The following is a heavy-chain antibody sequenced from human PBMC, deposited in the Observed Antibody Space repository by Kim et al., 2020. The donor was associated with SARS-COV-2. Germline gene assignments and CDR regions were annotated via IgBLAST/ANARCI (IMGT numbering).Heavy chain of an antibody. CDR1: GGSINSYY. CDR2: IYASGRT. V-gene: IGHV4-4*07. CDR3: ARADDCGGVCNDRWFDP. J-gene: IGHJ5*02. D-gene: IGHD2-21*01. Sequence: SETLSLTCTVSGGSINSYYWSWIRQPAGKGLEWIGRIYASGRTIYNPSLKSRVTMSVDRSKNQFSLMLSSVTAADTAMYYCARADDCGGVCNDRWFDPWG.